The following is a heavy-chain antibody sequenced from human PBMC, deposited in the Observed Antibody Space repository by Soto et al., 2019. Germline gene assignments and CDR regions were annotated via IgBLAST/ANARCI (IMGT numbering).Heavy chain of an antibody. Sequence: EVQLVESGGGLEQPGGSLRLSCAASGFTFSSYDMHWVRQATGKGLEWVSAIGTAGDTYYPGSVKGRFTISRENAKNSLYLQMNILRAGDTAVYYCAREASSGYYFRYFDLWGRGTLVTVSS. CDR1: GFTFSSYD. CDR3: AREASSGYYFRYFDL. J-gene: IGHJ2*01. V-gene: IGHV3-13*01. D-gene: IGHD3-22*01. CDR2: IGTAGDT.